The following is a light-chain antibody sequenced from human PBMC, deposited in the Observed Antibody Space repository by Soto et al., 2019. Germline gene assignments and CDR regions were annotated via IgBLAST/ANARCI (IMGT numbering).Light chain of an antibody. CDR2: DAS. Sequence: AIQLTQSPSSLSACVGDRVTITCRASQGISSALAWYQQKPGKAPKLLIYDASSLESGVPSRFSGSTSGTDFTLTISSLQPEDFATYYCQQLNSYPSFGGGTKVEIK. CDR1: QGISSA. V-gene: IGKV1-13*02. J-gene: IGKJ4*01. CDR3: QQLNSYPS.